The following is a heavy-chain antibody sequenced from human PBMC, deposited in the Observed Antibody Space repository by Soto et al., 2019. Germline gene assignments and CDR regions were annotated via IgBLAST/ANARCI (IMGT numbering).Heavy chain of an antibody. J-gene: IGHJ4*02. D-gene: IGHD2-2*01. V-gene: IGHV3-30-3*01. Sequence: QVQLVESGGGVAQPGRSLRLSCAASGFTFSSYAMHWVRQAPGKGLEWVAVISYDGSNKYYADSVKGRFTISRDNSKNTLYLQMNSLRAEDTAVYYCASEPAGEQPTDYWGQGTLVTVSS. CDR3: ASEPAGEQPTDY. CDR1: GFTFSSYA. CDR2: ISYDGSNK.